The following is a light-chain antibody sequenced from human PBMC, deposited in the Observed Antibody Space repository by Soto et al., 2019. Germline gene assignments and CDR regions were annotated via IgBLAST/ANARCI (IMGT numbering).Light chain of an antibody. V-gene: IGLV1-51*02. CDR3: GTCDISTRALHV. Sequence: VLTQPPSVSAAPGQKVTISCSGSSSNIGNNYVSWYQQFPGAAPKLLIFENNKRPSGIPDRFSGSKSGTSATLVITGLQTGDESLYYWGTCDISTRALHVVGTGTNVNVL. CDR2: ENN. CDR1: SSNIGNNY. J-gene: IGLJ1*01.